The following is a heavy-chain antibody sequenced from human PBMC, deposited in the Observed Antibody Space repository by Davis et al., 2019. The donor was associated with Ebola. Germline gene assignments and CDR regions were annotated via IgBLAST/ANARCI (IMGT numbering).Heavy chain of an antibody. CDR3: ARIPYSYGYYYYYYGMDV. V-gene: IGHV4-34*01. Sequence: MPSETLSLTCAVYGGSFSGYYWSWIRQPPGKGLEWIAYIYYSGSTYYNPSLQSRVTISVDTSKNQFSLKLSSVTAADTAVYYCARIPYSYGYYYYYYGMDVWGQGTTVTVSS. CDR1: GGSFSGYY. D-gene: IGHD5-18*01. CDR2: IYYSGST. J-gene: IGHJ6*02.